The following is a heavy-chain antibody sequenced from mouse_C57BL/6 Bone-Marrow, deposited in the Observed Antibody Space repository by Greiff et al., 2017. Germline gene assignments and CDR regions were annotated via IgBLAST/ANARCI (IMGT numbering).Heavy chain of an antibody. J-gene: IGHJ2*02. CDR1: GYTFTSYW. CDR2: IDPSDSYT. CDR3: AKRGDYAYDFDY. V-gene: IGHV1-59*01. D-gene: IGHD2-4*01. Sequence: VQLQQPGAELVRPGTSVKLSCKASGYTFTSYWMHWVKQRPGQGLEWIGVIDPSDSYTNYNHKFKGKATLTVDTSSSTAYMQLSSLTSEDSAVYYCAKRGDYAYDFDYWGQGTSLTVSS.